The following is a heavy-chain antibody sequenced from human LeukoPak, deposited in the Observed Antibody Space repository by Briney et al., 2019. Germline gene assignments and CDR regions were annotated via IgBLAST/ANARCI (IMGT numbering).Heavy chain of an antibody. J-gene: IGHJ4*02. V-gene: IGHV1-2*02. CDR3: VGGSRITMIPEIYYDY. D-gene: IGHD3-22*01. Sequence: GASVKVSCKASGYTFTAYYMHWVRLAPGQGPEWVGWINPNSGGTNYAQKSQGRVTMTRDTSINTAYMELSSLRADDTAVYYCVGGSRITMIPEIYYDYWGQGTLVTVSS. CDR1: GYTFTAYY. CDR2: INPNSGGT.